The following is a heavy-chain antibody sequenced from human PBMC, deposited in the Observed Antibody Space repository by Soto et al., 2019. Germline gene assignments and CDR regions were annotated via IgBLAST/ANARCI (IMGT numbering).Heavy chain of an antibody. CDR3: AKDVSSRRWFDP. CDR2: MQHTGNT. D-gene: IGHD3-16*01. CDR1: GASIRSYH. V-gene: IGHV4-4*07. J-gene: IGHJ5*02. Sequence: SETLSLTCAVSGASIRSYHWSWIRQPAGKGLEWIGRMQHTGNTNYNPSLKSRVTMSVDTSKNQISLKMTSVTAADTAVYFCAKDVSSRRWFDPWGQGILVTVSS.